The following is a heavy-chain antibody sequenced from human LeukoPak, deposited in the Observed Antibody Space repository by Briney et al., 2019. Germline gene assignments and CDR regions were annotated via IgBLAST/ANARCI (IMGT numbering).Heavy chain of an antibody. D-gene: IGHD5/OR15-5a*01. CDR2: VYYTGST. CDR1: GGSVASSRYY. V-gene: IGHV4-39*07. J-gene: IGHJ3*02. CDR3: ARLFYEGAFDI. Sequence: SETLSLTCTVSGGSVASSRYYWAWIRQSPGTGLEWIGGVYYTGSTFYNPSLTSRVTVSVDTSKNQFSLKLSSVTAADTAVYYCARLFYEGAFDIWGQGTMVTVSS.